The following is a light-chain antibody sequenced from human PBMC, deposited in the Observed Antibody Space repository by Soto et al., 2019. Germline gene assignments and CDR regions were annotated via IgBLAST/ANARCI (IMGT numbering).Light chain of an antibody. CDR1: QSVSSS. V-gene: IGKV3-15*01. CDR2: GAS. Sequence: EIVLTQSPATLSLSPGERATLSCGASQSVSSSLAWYQQKPGQAPRLLIYGASTRATGIPARFSGSGSGTEFTLTISSLQSEDFAVYYCQQYNNWPPITFGQGTRLEIK. CDR3: QQYNNWPPIT. J-gene: IGKJ5*01.